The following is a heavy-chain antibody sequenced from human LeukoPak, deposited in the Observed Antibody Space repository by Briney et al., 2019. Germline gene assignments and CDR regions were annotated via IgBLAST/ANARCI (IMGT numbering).Heavy chain of an antibody. CDR2: IYTSGIT. Sequence: SQTLSLTCSVSGGSIDSGGYYWTWIRQHPGKGLEWIGYIYTSGITYYNPSLKSRVSISADTSKSQFSLKLRSVTAADTAMYYCARAAPGEYCTNGVCYTVTIYYYYYMDVWGKGTTVTVSS. D-gene: IGHD2-8*01. CDR1: GGSIDSGGYY. J-gene: IGHJ6*03. CDR3: ARAAPGEYCTNGVCYTVTIYYYYYMDV. V-gene: IGHV4-31*03.